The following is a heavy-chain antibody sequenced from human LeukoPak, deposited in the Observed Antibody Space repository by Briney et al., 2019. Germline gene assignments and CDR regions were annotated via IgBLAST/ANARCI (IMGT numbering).Heavy chain of an antibody. V-gene: IGHV3-30*02. Sequence: PGGSLRLSCAASGFTFSSYGMHWVRQAPGKGLEWVAFIRYDGSNKYYADSVKGRFTISRDNSKNTLYLQMNSLRAEDTAVYYCAKDSKAVAGTTLISWGQGTLVTVSS. CDR1: GFTFSSYG. J-gene: IGHJ4*02. D-gene: IGHD6-19*01. CDR3: AKDSKAVAGTTLIS. CDR2: IRYDGSNK.